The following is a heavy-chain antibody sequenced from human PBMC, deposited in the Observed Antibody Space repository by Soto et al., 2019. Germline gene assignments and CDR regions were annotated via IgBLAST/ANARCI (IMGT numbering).Heavy chain of an antibody. J-gene: IGHJ5*01. CDR2: INHSERV. CDR3: STSASDTNGYYRLDP. V-gene: IGHV4-34*01. CDR1: GRSFSGHS. D-gene: IGHD3-22*01. Sequence: SDTLCLDCPVSGRSFSGHSSTCIRHSPGNGLEWIGDINHSERVNCSPSLKSRVTISLDTSKNKFSLALSAVTAADTAMYYCSTSASDTNGYYRLDPSGQGTLVTVS.